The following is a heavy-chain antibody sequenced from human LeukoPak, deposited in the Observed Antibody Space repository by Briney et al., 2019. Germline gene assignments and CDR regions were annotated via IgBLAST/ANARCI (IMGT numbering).Heavy chain of an antibody. D-gene: IGHD1-26*01. Sequence: PSEALSLTCTVSGGSISSHYWSWIRQPPGKGLEWIGSMLYSGTAYYNPSLKSRVTISVDTSKNQSSLKLSSVTAADTAVYYCARERVSGSYYANFDYWGQGTLVTVSS. CDR2: MLYSGTA. CDR3: ARERVSGSYYANFDY. J-gene: IGHJ4*02. V-gene: IGHV4-59*11. CDR1: GGSISSHY.